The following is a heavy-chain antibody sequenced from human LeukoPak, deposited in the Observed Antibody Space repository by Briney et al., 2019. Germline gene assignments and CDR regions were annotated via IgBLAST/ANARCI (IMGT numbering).Heavy chain of an antibody. J-gene: IGHJ4*02. CDR3: ARAPSNYYDSSGLDY. V-gene: IGHV1-2*02. CDR2: INPNSGGT. Sequence: ASVKVSCKASGYTFTGYYMHWVRQAPGQGLEWMGWINPNSGGTNYAQKFQGRVTMTRDTSISTAYMELSRLRSDDTAVYYCARAPSNYYDSSGLDYWGQGTLVTVSS. D-gene: IGHD3-22*01. CDR1: GYTFTGYY.